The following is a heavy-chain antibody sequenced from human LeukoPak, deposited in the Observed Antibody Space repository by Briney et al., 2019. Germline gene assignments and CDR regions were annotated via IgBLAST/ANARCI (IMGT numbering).Heavy chain of an antibody. CDR2: INHSGST. CDR1: GGSFSGYY. CDR3: ARGLQSRASGRRFDVFHI. J-gene: IGHJ3*02. V-gene: IGHV4-34*01. Sequence: SSETLSLTCAVYGGSFSGYYWSWIRQPPGKGLEWIGEINHSGSTNYNPSLKSRVTISVDTSKNQVSLKLSSVTAADTAVYYCARGLQSRASGRRFDVFHIWGQGTMVTVSS. D-gene: IGHD6-6*01.